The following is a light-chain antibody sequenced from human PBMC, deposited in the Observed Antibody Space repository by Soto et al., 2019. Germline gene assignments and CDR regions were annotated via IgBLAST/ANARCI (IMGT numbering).Light chain of an antibody. CDR3: QQYGSSPL. Sequence: EIVLTQSPVTLSLSPGERATLSCRASQSVSSIYLAWYQQKPGQAPMLRIYCASSRATSITDRFSGSGSGTDFTLTISRLEPDASEVYYCQQYGSSPLFGQGTRLEIK. CDR2: CAS. V-gene: IGKV3-20*01. CDR1: QSVSSIY. J-gene: IGKJ5*01.